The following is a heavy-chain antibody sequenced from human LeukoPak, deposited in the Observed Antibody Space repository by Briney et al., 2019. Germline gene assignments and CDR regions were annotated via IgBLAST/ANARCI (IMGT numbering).Heavy chain of an antibody. Sequence: GASVKVSCKASGYTFTSYYMHWVRQAPGQGLEWMGRIIPILGIANYAQKFQGRVTITADKSTSTAYMELSSLRSEDTAVYYCALGRYYDSSGYFDYWGQGTLVTVSS. D-gene: IGHD3-22*01. V-gene: IGHV1-69*02. CDR3: ALGRYYDSSGYFDY. J-gene: IGHJ4*02. CDR1: GYTFTSYY. CDR2: IIPILGIA.